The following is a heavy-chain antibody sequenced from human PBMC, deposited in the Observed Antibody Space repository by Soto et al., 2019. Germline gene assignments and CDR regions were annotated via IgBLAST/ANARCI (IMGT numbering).Heavy chain of an antibody. D-gene: IGHD3-10*01. V-gene: IGHV4-38-2*01. CDR2: IYHSGST. J-gene: IGHJ4*02. Sequence: SETLSLTCAVSGYSISSGYYWGWIRQPPGKGLEWIGNIYHSGSTYYNPSLKSRVTISVDTSKNQFSLKLSSVTAADTAVYYCARSMYYYGSGSYHWYFDYWGQGTLVTVSS. CDR3: ARSMYYYGSGSYHWYFDY. CDR1: GYSISSGYY.